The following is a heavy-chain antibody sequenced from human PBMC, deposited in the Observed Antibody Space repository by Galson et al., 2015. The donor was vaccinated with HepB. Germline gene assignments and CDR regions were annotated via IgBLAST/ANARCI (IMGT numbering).Heavy chain of an antibody. V-gene: IGHV1-18*01. Sequence: SVKVSCKASGYTFTTYTINWVRLAPGQGLEWMERINTYSGSTNYAQKFQDRVTMTADTSTSTAYLELGRLGFDDTAVYYCARGGMAAIGGPSFDSWGQGTLVTVSS. CDR1: GYTFTTYT. D-gene: IGHD5-24*01. CDR3: ARGGMAAIGGPSFDS. J-gene: IGHJ4*02. CDR2: INTYSGST.